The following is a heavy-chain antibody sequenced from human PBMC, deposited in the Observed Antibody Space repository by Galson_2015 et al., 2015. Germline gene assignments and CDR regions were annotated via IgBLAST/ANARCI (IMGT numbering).Heavy chain of an antibody. V-gene: IGHV4-59*01. CDR2: IYYSGST. CDR3: AREYYSYFDL. J-gene: IGHJ2*01. Sequence: GLEWIGYIYYSGSTKYNPSLKSRVTISADTSKNQFSLKLTSVTAADTAVYYCAREYYSYFDLWGRGALVTVSS.